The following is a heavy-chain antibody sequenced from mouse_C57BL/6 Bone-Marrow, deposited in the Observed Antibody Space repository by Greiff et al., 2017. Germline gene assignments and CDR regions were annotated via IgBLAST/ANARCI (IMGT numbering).Heavy chain of an antibody. CDR2: ISSGSSTI. D-gene: IGHD1-1*01. J-gene: IGHJ2*01. Sequence: EVQLVESGGGLVKPGGSLKLSCAASGFTFSDYGMHWVRQAPEKGLEGVAYISSGSSTIYYADTVKCRFTISRDNAKNTLFLQMTSLRSEDTAMYYCARDYYGISSFDYWGQGTTLTVSS. CDR3: ARDYYGISSFDY. CDR1: GFTFSDYG. V-gene: IGHV5-17*01.